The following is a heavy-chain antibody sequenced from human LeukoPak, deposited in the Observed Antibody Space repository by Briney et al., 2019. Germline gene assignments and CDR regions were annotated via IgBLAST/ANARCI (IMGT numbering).Heavy chain of an antibody. CDR1: GYTFTSYY. V-gene: IGHV1-46*01. CDR2: INPSGGST. CDR3: ATDHYGDPLRAFDI. J-gene: IGHJ3*02. Sequence: ASVKVSCKASGYTFTSYYIHWVRQAPGQGLEWMGVINPSGGSTSYAQKFQGRVTMTRDTSTSTVYMELSSLRSEDTAVYYCATDHYGDPLRAFDIWGQGTMVTVSS. D-gene: IGHD4-17*01.